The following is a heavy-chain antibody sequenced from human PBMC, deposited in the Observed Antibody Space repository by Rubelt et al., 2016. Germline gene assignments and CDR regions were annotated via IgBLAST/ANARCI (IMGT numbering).Heavy chain of an antibody. Sequence: QVQLVQSGTEVKEPGASVKVSCKASGYTFTNYGVSWVRQAPGQGLELLGWISAYNGKTMQPKKCTDRVTMATDASTSTVYMEVSSLRSDDTAVYYCARDLESWTDYFVYWGQGTLVIVSS. CDR2: ISAYNGKT. CDR3: ARDLESWTDYFVY. J-gene: IGHJ4*02. D-gene: IGHD3-3*01. V-gene: IGHV1-18*01. CDR1: GYTFTNYG.